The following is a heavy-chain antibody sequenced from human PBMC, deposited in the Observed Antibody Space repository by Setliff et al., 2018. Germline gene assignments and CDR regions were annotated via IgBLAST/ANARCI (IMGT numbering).Heavy chain of an antibody. CDR1: GYMFTTYG. V-gene: IGHV1-18*01. CDR2: IRVYDGYT. J-gene: IGHJ4*02. Sequence: ASVKVSCKTSGYMFTTYGISWVRQDPGQGLEWMGWIRVYDGYTDYAQKFQGRVTMTTDTSTSTAYMELTRLTTDDTALYYCVRGQGPRTVVAIPFDHWGQGTLVTVSS. D-gene: IGHD3-22*01. CDR3: VRGQGPRTVVAIPFDH.